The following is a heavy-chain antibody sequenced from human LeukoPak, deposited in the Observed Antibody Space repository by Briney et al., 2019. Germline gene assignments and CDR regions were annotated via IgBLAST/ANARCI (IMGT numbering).Heavy chain of an antibody. Sequence: SVKVSCKASGGTFSSYAISWVRQAPGQGLEWMGRIIPIFGTANYAQKFQGRVTITTDESTSTAYMELSSLRSEDTAVYYCARDRSSGWYGDAFDIWGQGTLVTVSS. V-gene: IGHV1-69*05. J-gene: IGHJ3*02. CDR2: IIPIFGTA. CDR3: ARDRSSGWYGDAFDI. D-gene: IGHD6-19*01. CDR1: GGTFSSYA.